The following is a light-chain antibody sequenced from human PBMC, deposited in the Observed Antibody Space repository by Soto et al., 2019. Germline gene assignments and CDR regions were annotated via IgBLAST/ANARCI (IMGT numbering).Light chain of an antibody. Sequence: QSVLTQPASVSGSPGQSITISCTGTSSDVGGYNYVSWYQHHPGKAPKLMIYDVSSRPSGVSSRFSGSKSGNTASLTISGLRADDESDYYCSSFADSSSRDYVFGGGTKLTVL. CDR3: SSFADSSSRDYV. J-gene: IGLJ1*01. CDR1: SSDVGGYNY. CDR2: DVS. V-gene: IGLV2-14*01.